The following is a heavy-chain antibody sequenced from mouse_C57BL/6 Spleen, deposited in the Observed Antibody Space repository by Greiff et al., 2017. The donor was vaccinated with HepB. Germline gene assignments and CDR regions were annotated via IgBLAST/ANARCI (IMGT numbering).Heavy chain of an antibody. Sequence: EVQGVESGEGLVKPGGSLKLSCAASGFTFSSYAMSWVRQTPEKRLEWVAYISSGGDYIYYADTVKGRFTISRDNARNTLYLQMSSLKSEDTAMYYCTRPHDGFFAYWGQGTLVTVSA. CDR2: ISSGGDYI. CDR1: GFTFSSYA. CDR3: TRPHDGFFAY. V-gene: IGHV5-9-1*02. J-gene: IGHJ3*01. D-gene: IGHD2-3*01.